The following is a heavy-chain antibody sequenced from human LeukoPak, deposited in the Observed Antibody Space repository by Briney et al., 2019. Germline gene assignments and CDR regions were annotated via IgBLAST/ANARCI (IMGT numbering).Heavy chain of an antibody. CDR3: ARERPDYKRFDY. CDR2: ISGSGGKT. J-gene: IGHJ4*02. D-gene: IGHD4-11*01. V-gene: IGHV3-23*01. CDR1: GFTFSSYA. Sequence: GGSLRLSCAASGFTFSSYAMSWVRQAPGKGLEWVSGISGSGGKTYYADSVKGRFTISRDNAKNSLYLQMNSLRAEDTAVYYCARERPDYKRFDYWGQGTLVTVSS.